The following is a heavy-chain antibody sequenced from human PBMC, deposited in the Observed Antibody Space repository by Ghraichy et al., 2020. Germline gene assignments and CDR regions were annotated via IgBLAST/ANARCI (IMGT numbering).Heavy chain of an antibody. J-gene: IGHJ1*01. CDR1: GFTFTSYA. D-gene: IGHD2/OR15-2a*01. CDR2: ISGSGAST. Sequence: GGSRRLSCAASGFTFTSYAMSWVRQAPGKGLEWVSGISGSGASTYYADSVKGRFTISRDNSKSTLYLQMNSLRAEDTAIYHCAKGTYSGSFSALQHWGQGTLVTVSS. V-gene: IGHV3-23*01. CDR3: AKGTYSGSFSALQH.